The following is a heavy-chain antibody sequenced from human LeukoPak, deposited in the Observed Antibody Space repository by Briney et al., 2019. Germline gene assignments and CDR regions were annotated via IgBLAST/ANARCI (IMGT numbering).Heavy chain of an antibody. D-gene: IGHD4-17*01. CDR1: GYSFTSYW. J-gene: IGHJ3*02. CDR2: IYPGDSDT. Sequence: GESLKISCKGSGYSFTSYWIGWVRQMPGKGLEWMGIIYPGDSDTRYRPSFQGQVTISADKSISIAYLQWSSLKASDTAMYYCARDPIDYGDYDLDSFAFDIWGQGTMVTVSS. V-gene: IGHV5-51*01. CDR3: ARDPIDYGDYDLDSFAFDI.